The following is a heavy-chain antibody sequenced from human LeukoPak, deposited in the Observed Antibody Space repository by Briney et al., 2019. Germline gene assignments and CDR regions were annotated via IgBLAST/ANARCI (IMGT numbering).Heavy chain of an antibody. Sequence: GGSLRLSCAASRFTFNNYAMSWVRQAPGKGLEWVSAISGSGGRTYYADSVKGRFTVSTDNSESTLYLQMNSLRAEDTAVYYCAKTDSSDYSYYFDYWGQGTLVTVSS. J-gene: IGHJ4*02. CDR1: RFTFNNYA. D-gene: IGHD3-22*01. V-gene: IGHV3-23*01. CDR3: AKTDSSDYSYYFDY. CDR2: ISGSGGRT.